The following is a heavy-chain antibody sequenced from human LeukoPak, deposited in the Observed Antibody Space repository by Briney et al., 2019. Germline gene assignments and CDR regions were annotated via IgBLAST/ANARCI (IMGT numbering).Heavy chain of an antibody. CDR2: IPYDGANE. CDR3: KTHPIASAGPIYNAFDV. V-gene: IGHV3-30*03. D-gene: IGHD6-13*01. CDR1: GFTFRNFD. J-gene: IGHJ3*01. Sequence: SQRLLHSACGFTFRNFDFQGVRQAPGKALEGVAVIPYDGANEHYADFVKGRFTIYRDDSKSAVLLEVKSLSAEDCGSYYCKTHPIASAGPIYNAFDVCGEGARVTVS.